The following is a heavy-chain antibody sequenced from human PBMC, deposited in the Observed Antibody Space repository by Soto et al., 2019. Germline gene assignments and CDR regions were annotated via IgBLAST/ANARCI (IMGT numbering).Heavy chain of an antibody. V-gene: IGHV3-23*01. D-gene: IGHD2-2*01. CDR1: GFSFSTYA. CDR2: ISGSGGTT. J-gene: IGHJ4*02. CDR3: AKETMASAYADY. Sequence: EVQLLDSGGGLVQPGGSLRLSCAASGFSFSTYAMSWVRQAPGKGLEWVSAISGSGGTTYYADSVKGRFPISRDNSKNTVYLQMNSLRAEDTAVYYCAKETMASAYADYWGQGTLVTVSS.